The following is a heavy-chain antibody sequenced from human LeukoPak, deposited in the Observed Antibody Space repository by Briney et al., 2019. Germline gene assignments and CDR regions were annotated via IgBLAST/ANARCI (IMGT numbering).Heavy chain of an antibody. Sequence: SETLSLTCAVSGASMSHFYWNWFRQSPGKGLEWIGSIFYNEDANYNPSVKSRVTTSVGMSKSQFSLRLTSVTDADTAVYFCAKGETVTTSPCDHWGQGILVTVSS. CDR3: AKGETVTTSPCDH. CDR1: GASMSHFY. CDR2: IFYNEDA. D-gene: IGHD4-17*01. J-gene: IGHJ4*02. V-gene: IGHV4-59*01.